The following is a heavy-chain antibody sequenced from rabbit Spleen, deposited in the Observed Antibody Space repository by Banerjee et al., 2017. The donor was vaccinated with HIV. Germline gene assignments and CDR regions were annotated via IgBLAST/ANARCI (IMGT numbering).Heavy chain of an antibody. Sequence: QEQLEESGGGLVKPEGSLTLTCKASGFSFSDRDVMCWVRQAPGKGLEWIACINAVTGKAVYASWAKGRFTFSKTSSTTVTLQMTSLTAADRATYFCARDLVGVIGWNFYLWGQGTLVTVS. D-gene: IGHD1-1*01. V-gene: IGHV1S45*01. CDR1: GFSFSDRDV. CDR3: ARDLVGVIGWNFYL. J-gene: IGHJ4*01. CDR2: INAVTGKA.